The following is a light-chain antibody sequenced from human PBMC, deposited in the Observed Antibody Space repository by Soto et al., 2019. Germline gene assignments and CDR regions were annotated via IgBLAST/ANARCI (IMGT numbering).Light chain of an antibody. CDR2: RNN. J-gene: IGLJ3*02. CDR1: SSNIGSNY. CDR3: AAWDDSLSGLWV. V-gene: IGLV1-47*01. Sequence: QSVLTQPPSASGTPGQRVTISCSGSSSNIGSNYVYWYQQLPGTAPKLLIYRNNQRPSGVPDRFSGSMSGTSASLAISGLRSEDEADYYCAAWDDSLSGLWVFGGGTKLTVL.